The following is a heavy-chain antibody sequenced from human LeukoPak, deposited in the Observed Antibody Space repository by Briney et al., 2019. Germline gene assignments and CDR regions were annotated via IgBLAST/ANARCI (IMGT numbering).Heavy chain of an antibody. CDR2: ISAYNGNT. J-gene: IGHJ6*02. Sequence: ASVKVSCKASGYTFNNYGISWVRQAPGQGLEWMGWISAYNGNTNYAQRVQGRVTMTTDTSTSTAYMELRSLRSDDTAVYYCARDRLDLWSGYFYHGMDVWGQGTTVTVSS. V-gene: IGHV1-18*01. CDR1: GYTFNNYG. D-gene: IGHD3-3*01. CDR3: ARDRLDLWSGYFYHGMDV.